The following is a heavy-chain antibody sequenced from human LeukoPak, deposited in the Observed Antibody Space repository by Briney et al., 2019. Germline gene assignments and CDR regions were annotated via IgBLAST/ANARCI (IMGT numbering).Heavy chain of an antibody. CDR2: INHSGST. Sequence: TSETLSLTCAVYGGSFSGYYWSWIRQPPGKGLEWIGEINHSGSTNYNPSLKSRVTISVDTSKNQFSLKLSSVTAADTAVYYCARGGGGGHPDWGQGTLVTVSS. D-gene: IGHD4-23*01. V-gene: IGHV4-34*01. CDR3: ARGGGGGHPD. J-gene: IGHJ4*02. CDR1: GGSFSGYY.